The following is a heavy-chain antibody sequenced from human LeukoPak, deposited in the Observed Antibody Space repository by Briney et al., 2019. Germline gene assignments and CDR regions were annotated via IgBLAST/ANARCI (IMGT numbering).Heavy chain of an antibody. CDR1: GFIFSNGW. CDR3: STLYSYGLHYVDY. CDR2: IKGKSDGDTI. J-gene: IGHJ4*02. D-gene: IGHD3-10*01. Sequence: GGSLRLSCAASGFIFSNGWMRWVRQAPGKALEWVGRIKGKSDGDTIDYAAPVKGRFIISREESKNTPYLEMNSLKTEDTAVYYCSTLYSYGLHYVDYWGQGTLVTVSS. V-gene: IGHV3-15*01.